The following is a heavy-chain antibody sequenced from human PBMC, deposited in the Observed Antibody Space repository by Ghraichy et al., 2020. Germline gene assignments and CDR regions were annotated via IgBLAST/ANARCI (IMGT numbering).Heavy chain of an antibody. Sequence: GSLRLSCAVYGGSFSGYYWSWIRQPPGKGLEWIGEINHSGSTNYNPSLKSRVTISVDTSKNQFSLKLSSVTAADTAVYYCARPFKLNSSGWYLIGDAFDIWGQGTMVTVSS. CDR3: ARPFKLNSSGWYLIGDAFDI. J-gene: IGHJ3*02. V-gene: IGHV4-34*01. CDR1: GGSFSGYY. D-gene: IGHD6-19*01. CDR2: INHSGST.